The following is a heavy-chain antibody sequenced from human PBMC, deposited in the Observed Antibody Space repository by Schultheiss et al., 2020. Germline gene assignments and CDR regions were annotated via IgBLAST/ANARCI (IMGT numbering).Heavy chain of an antibody. CDR2: MNPNSGNT. Sequence: ASVKVSCKASGGTFSSYAISWVRQAPGQGLEWMGWMNPNSGNTGFAQRFQGRVTMTRDTSISTAYMELSSLRSEDTAVYYCARVPHGVAAAGTLGFPFDYWGQGTLVTVSS. CDR3: ARVPHGVAAAGTLGFPFDY. D-gene: IGHD6-13*01. V-gene: IGHV1-8*02. J-gene: IGHJ4*02. CDR1: GGTFSSYA.